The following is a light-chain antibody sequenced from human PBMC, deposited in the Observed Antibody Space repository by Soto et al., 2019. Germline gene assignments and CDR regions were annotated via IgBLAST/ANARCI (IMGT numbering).Light chain of an antibody. V-gene: IGKV3-15*01. CDR3: QQYNNWPPT. Sequence: IVLTQSPGTLSLSPGGRGALSCRASQSVSSNYVAWYQQKPGQAPRLLIYGASTRAIGIPARFSGSGSGTEFALTISSLQSEDFAVYYCQQYNNWPPTFGQGTRLEI. CDR2: GAS. J-gene: IGKJ5*01. CDR1: QSVSSN.